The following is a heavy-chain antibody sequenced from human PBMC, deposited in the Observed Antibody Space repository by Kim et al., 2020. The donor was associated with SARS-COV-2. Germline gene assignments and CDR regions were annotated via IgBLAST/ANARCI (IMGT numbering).Heavy chain of an antibody. D-gene: IGHD6-19*01. V-gene: IGHV3-30*18. CDR1: GFTFSSYG. Sequence: GGSLRLSCAASGFTFSSYGMHWVRQAPGKGLEWVAVISYDGSNKYYADSVKGRFTISRDNSKNTLYLQMNSLRAEDTAVYYCAKEIGGWYGADYYYYYGMDVWGQGTTVTVSS. CDR2: ISYDGSNK. CDR3: AKEIGGWYGADYYYYYGMDV. J-gene: IGHJ6*02.